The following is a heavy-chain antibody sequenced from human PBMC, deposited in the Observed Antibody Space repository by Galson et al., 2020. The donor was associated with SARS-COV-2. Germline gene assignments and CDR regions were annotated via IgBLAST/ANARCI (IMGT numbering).Heavy chain of an antibody. Sequence: SLKISCAASGFTFSSYAMHCVRQAPGKGLEWVAVISYDGSNKYYADSVKGRFTISRDNSKNTLYLQMNSLRAEDTAVYYCARDPGSGWSDGYYYYGMDVWGQGTTVTVSS. V-gene: IGHV3-30-3*01. J-gene: IGHJ6*02. CDR1: GFTFSSYA. CDR3: ARDPGSGWSDGYYYYGMDV. CDR2: ISYDGSNK. D-gene: IGHD6-19*01.